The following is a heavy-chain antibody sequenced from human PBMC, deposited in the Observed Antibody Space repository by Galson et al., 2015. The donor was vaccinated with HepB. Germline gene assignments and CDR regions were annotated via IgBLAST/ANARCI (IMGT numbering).Heavy chain of an antibody. CDR2: ISFDGNNI. CDR3: ARVDMSRWYLGYALDV. V-gene: IGHV3-30-3*01. Sequence: QPPGKGLEWVTLISFDGNNIHYAQSVKGRFTISRNNSDNTLYLQMSSLRPDDTAVYYCARVDMSRWYLGYALDVWGLGTTVTVSS. J-gene: IGHJ6*02. D-gene: IGHD6-13*01.